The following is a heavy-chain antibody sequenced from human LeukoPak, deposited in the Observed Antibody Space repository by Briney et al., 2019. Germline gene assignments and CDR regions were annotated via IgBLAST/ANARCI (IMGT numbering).Heavy chain of an antibody. D-gene: IGHD5-18*01. J-gene: IGHJ5*02. CDR3: AREDHDIGYSYTYNWFDP. V-gene: IGHV4-38-2*02. CDR1: GYSISSGYY. CDR2: IYHSGST. Sequence: SETLSLTCTVSGYSISSGYYWGWIRQPPGKGLEWIGSIYHSGSTYYNPSLKSRVTISVDTSKNQFSLKLSSVTAADTAVYYCAREDHDIGYSYTYNWFDPWGQGTLVTVSS.